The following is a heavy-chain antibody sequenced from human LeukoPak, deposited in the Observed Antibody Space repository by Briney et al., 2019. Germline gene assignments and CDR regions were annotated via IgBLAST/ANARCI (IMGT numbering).Heavy chain of an antibody. Sequence: GESLTLSCAASGXTLSDYWVHWVRQAPGKGLVWVSRINTNGGRTDYADSVKGRFTISRDNAKNTVSLQMNSLRAEDTAVYYCARSFSGSTEYWGQGTRVTVSP. J-gene: IGHJ4*02. V-gene: IGHV3-74*01. CDR3: ARSFSGSTEY. CDR1: GXTLSDYW. D-gene: IGHD7-27*01. CDR2: INTNGGRT.